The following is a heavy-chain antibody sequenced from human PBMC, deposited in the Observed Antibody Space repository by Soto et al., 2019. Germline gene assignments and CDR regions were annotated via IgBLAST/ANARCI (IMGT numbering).Heavy chain of an antibody. CDR2: IWYDGSNK. CDR3: ARNLIAVAVRAFDI. J-gene: IGHJ3*02. D-gene: IGHD6-19*01. V-gene: IGHV3-33*08. CDR1: GFTFSSYA. Sequence: GGSLRLSCAASGFTFSSYAMTWVRQAPGKGLEWVAVIWYDGSNKYYADSVKGRFTISRDNSKNTLYLQMNSLRAEDTAVYYCARNLIAVAVRAFDIWGQGTMVTVSS.